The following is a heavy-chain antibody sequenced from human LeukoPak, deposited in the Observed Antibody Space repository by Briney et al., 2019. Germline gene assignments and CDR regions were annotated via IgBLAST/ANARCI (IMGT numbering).Heavy chain of an antibody. V-gene: IGHV3-30*04. J-gene: IGHJ4*02. D-gene: IGHD3-22*01. CDR2: ISYGGSDK. CDR1: GFTFSNYA. Sequence: PGGSLRLSCAASGFTFSNYAFHWVRQAPGKGLEWVAVISYGGSDKYNADSVKGRFTISRDNSKNTVYLQMNSLRAEDTADYYCATFYDSSGYYLNFEYWGQGTLVTVSS. CDR3: ATFYDSSGYYLNFEY.